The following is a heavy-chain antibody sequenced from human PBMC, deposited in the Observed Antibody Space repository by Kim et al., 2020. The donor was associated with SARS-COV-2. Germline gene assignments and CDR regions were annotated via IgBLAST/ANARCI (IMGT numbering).Heavy chain of an antibody. CDR3: ARGGGEVDCN. J-gene: IGHJ4*03. D-gene: IGHD2-21*01. V-gene: IGHV3-7*04. CDR2: INPDGREI. Sequence: GGSLRLSCAASGFTFSSHWMSWVRQAPGKGLVWVANINPDGREISYVGSVKGRFTISRDNAKRSLYLQMNSLEAEDTAVYYCARGGGEVDCNWGEGRLV. CDR1: GFTFSSHW.